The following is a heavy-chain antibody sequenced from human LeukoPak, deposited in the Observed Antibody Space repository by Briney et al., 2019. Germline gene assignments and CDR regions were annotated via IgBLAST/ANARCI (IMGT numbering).Heavy chain of an antibody. CDR2: TYYRSKWYN. CDR3: ARDFVVVPAAIEAYYFDY. CDR1: GDSVSSNSAA. J-gene: IGHJ4*02. Sequence: SQTLSLTCAIPGDSVSSNSAAWNWIRQSPSRGLEWLGRTYYRSKWYNDYAVSVKSRITINPDTSKNQFSLQLNSVTPEDTAVYYCARDFVVVPAAIEAYYFDYWGQGTLVTVSS. V-gene: IGHV6-1*01. D-gene: IGHD2-2*02.